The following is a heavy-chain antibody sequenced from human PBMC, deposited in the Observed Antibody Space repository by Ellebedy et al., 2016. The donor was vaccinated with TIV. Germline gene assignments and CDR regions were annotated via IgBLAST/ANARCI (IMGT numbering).Heavy chain of an antibody. CDR3: ARHRLEFFYDSSGYYLGASEGPDH. CDR1: GGSISSHY. V-gene: IGHV4-59*08. Sequence: SETLSLXXTVSGGSISSHYWSWIRQPPGRGLEWIGWIYYTGSTNHNPSLKIRVTILLDTSKNQFSLRLTSVTAADTAVYFCARHRLEFFYDSSGYYLGASEGPDHWGQGILVTVSS. CDR2: IYYTGST. D-gene: IGHD3-22*01. J-gene: IGHJ4*02.